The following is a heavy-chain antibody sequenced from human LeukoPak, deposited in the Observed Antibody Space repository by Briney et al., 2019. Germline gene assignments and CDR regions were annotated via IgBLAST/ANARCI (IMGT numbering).Heavy chain of an antibody. J-gene: IGHJ3*02. D-gene: IGHD3-9*01. Sequence: SETLSLTCAVSGGSISSSNWWSWVRQPPGKGLEWIGEIYHSGSTNYNPSLKSRVTISVDKSKNQFSLRLSSVTAADTAVYYCARVDNDLDAFDTWGQGTMVTVSS. CDR2: IYHSGST. CDR1: GGSISSSNW. CDR3: ARVDNDLDAFDT. V-gene: IGHV4-4*02.